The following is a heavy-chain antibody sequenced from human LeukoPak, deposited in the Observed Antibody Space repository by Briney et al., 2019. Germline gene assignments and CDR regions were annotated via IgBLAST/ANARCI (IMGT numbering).Heavy chain of an antibody. Sequence: ASVKVSCKTSGYTYTNYGISWVRQAPGQGLEWMGWISPYNGNAINAQKLHGRGTETTDTTTCTEYMELRSQRSDDTAVEYCTSTGLDCKNGVCYYDWGQRTLVTVSS. CDR3: TSTGLDCKNGVCYYD. V-gene: IGHV1-18*01. CDR2: ISPYNGNA. CDR1: GYTYTNYG. D-gene: IGHD2-8*01. J-gene: IGHJ4*02.